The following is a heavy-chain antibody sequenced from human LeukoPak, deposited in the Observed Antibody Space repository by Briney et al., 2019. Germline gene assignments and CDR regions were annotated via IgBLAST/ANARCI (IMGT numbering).Heavy chain of an antibody. CDR2: ISSSSSYI. Sequence: KPGGSLRLSCAASGFTFNTYTMNWVRQAPGKGLEWVSSISSSSSYIYYADSVKGRFTISRDNAKNSLYLQMNSLRAEDTAVYYCARDGSYSSSWYFDYWGQGTLVTVSS. CDR1: GFTFNTYT. CDR3: ARDGSYSSSWYFDY. D-gene: IGHD6-13*01. J-gene: IGHJ4*02. V-gene: IGHV3-21*01.